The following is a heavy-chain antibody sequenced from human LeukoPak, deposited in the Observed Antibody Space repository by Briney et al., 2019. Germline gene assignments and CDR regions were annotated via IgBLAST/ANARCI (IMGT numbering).Heavy chain of an antibody. CDR1: GGSISSYY. CDR3: ASLFTFGGVTDY. D-gene: IGHD3-16*01. J-gene: IGHJ4*02. Sequence: SETLSLTCTVSGGSISSYYWSWIRQPAGKGLEWIGRIYNSGSTNYNPSLKSRVTISLDASKNQFSLSLSSVTAADTAVYYCASLFTFGGVTDYWGQGILVTVSS. V-gene: IGHV4-4*07. CDR2: IYNSGST.